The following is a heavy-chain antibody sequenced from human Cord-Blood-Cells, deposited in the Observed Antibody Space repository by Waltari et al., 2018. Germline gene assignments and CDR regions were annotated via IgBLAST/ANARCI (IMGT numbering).Heavy chain of an antibody. V-gene: IGHV1-8*01. Sequence: QVQLVQSGAEVKKPGASVKVSCKASGYTFTSYDINWVRQATGQGLEWMGWMNPNSGNTGYAQKFQGRVTMTRNTSISTAYMELSSLRSEDTAVYYCASTYSSSWYPYYYYGMDVWGQGTTVTVSS. CDR3: ASTYSSSWYPYYYYGMDV. CDR2: MNPNSGNT. J-gene: IGHJ6*02. D-gene: IGHD6-13*01. CDR1: GYTFTSYD.